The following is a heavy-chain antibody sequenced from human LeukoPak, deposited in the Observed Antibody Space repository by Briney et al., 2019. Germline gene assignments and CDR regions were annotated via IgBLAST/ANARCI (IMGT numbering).Heavy chain of an antibody. CDR3: EKDAERGFDYSNSLEY. Sequence: GGSLRLSCAAAGFTFSHYAMHWVRQAPGKGLEWVAVIWSDGTNQYYAASVKGRFTIPRDDSDKTVYLQMNSLRPEDTGVYYCEKDAERGFDYSNSLEYWGQGTPVTVST. V-gene: IGHV3-33*06. J-gene: IGHJ4*02. CDR2: IWSDGTNQ. D-gene: IGHD4-11*01. CDR1: GFTFSHYA.